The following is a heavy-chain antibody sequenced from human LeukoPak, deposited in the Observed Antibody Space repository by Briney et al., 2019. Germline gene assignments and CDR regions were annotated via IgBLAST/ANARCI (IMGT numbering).Heavy chain of an antibody. Sequence: GGSLRLSCAASGFTFSSYWMSWVRQAPGKGLEWVANIKQDGSEKYYVDSVKGRFTISRDNAKSSLYLQMNSLRAEDTAVYYCARHNWNYVGWFDPWGQGTLVTVSS. V-gene: IGHV3-7*01. D-gene: IGHD1-7*01. CDR2: IKQDGSEK. J-gene: IGHJ5*02. CDR1: GFTFSSYW. CDR3: ARHNWNYVGWFDP.